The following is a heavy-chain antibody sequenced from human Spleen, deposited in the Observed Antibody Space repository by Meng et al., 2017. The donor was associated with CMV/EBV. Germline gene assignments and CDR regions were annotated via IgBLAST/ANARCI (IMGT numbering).Heavy chain of an antibody. CDR1: GFTFSIYS. Sequence: LSLTCAASGFTFSIYSMNWVRQAPGKGLEWVSFISAGSNNIYYADSVKGRFTVSRDNAKNSVSLQMNSLRAEDTAVYYCAKIGASDDNNHLPPAEKNYFDYWGQGTLVTVSS. CDR3: AKIGASDDNNHLPPAEKNYFDY. V-gene: IGHV3-21*01. CDR2: ISAGSNNI. D-gene: IGHD3-10*01. J-gene: IGHJ4*02.